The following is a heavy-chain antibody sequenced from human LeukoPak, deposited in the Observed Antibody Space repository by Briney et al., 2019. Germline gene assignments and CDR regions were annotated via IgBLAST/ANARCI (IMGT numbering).Heavy chain of an antibody. CDR1: GFTFSSYS. D-gene: IGHD2-2*01. J-gene: IGHJ4*02. Sequence: PGGSLRLSCAASGFTFSSYSMNWVRQAPGKGLEWVSSISSSSSYIYYADSVKGRFTISRDNAKNSLYLQMNSLRAEDTAVYYCARGANIVVVPAASSVDYWGQGTLVTVSS. CDR2: ISSSSSYI. V-gene: IGHV3-21*01. CDR3: ARGANIVVVPAASSVDY.